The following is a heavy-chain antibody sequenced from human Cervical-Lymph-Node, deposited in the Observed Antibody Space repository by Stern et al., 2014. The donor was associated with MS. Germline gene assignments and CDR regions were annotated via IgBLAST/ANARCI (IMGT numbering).Heavy chain of an antibody. J-gene: IGHJ3*02. D-gene: IGHD3-10*01. Sequence: QVQLVQSGAEVKKPGASVKVSCKASGYTFTGYYMHWVRQAPGQGLEWMRRSIPNRGGTNYAQKFQGRVTMTRDTSISTAYMELSRLRSDDTAVYYCARGGGADAFDIWGQGTMVTVSS. CDR2: SIPNRGGT. V-gene: IGHV1-2*06. CDR3: ARGGGADAFDI. CDR1: GYTFTGYY.